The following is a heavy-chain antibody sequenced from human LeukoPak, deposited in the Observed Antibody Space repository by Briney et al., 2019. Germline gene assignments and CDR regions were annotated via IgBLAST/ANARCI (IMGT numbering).Heavy chain of an antibody. CDR3: AREDVVLVDAVRYYYYGMDV. CDR1: GYNFISYY. D-gene: IGHD2-8*01. CDR2: ISPSGGST. V-gene: IGHV1-46*01. J-gene: IGHJ6*02. Sequence: EASVKVSCKASGYNFISYYMHWVRQAPGQGLEWMGIISPSGGSTSYAQKFQDRVTMTRDTSTSTVYMELSSLKSEDTAVYYCAREDVVLVDAVRYYYYGMDVWGQGTTVTVSS.